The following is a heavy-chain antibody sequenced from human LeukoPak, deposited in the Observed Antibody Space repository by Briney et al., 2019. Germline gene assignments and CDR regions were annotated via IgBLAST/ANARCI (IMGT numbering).Heavy chain of an antibody. CDR2: INWNGGST. J-gene: IGHJ5*02. V-gene: IGHV3-20*04. CDR3: AKEGDVAAAGTTWTFDP. CDR1: GFTFDDYG. D-gene: IGHD6-13*01. Sequence: PGGSLRLSCAASGFTFDDYGMSWVRQAPGKGLEWVSGINWNGGSTGYADSVKGRFTISRDNSKNSLYLQMNSLRAEDTALYYCAKEGDVAAAGTTWTFDPWGQGTLVTVSS.